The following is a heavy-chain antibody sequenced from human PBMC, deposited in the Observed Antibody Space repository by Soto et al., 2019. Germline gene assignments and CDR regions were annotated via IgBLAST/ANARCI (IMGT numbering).Heavy chain of an antibody. Sequence: SQTLSLTCAVGGGSFSGYSWSWIRQPPGKGLEWIGEINHSGSTNYNPSLKSRVTLSVDTSKNQFSLKLSSVTAADTAVYYCARGFGVAVTAMVLYYYYGMDVWGQGTAVTVSS. CDR2: INHSGST. CDR3: ARGFGVAVTAMVLYYYYGMDV. CDR1: GGSFSGYS. J-gene: IGHJ6*02. V-gene: IGHV4-34*01. D-gene: IGHD5-18*01.